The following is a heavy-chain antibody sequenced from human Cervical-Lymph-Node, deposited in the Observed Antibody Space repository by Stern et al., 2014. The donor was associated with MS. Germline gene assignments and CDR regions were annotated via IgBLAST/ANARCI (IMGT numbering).Heavy chain of an antibody. V-gene: IGHV2-5*02. J-gene: IGHJ4*02. CDR2: IYWDDDK. Sequence: QITLKESGPTLVKPTQTLTLTCTFSGFSLSTSGVGVGWIRQPPGKALEWLALIYWDDDKRYSPSRKSRLTITKDTSKNQVVLTMTNMDPVDTATYYCALNSIAAADRPFDYWGQGTLVTVSS. CDR3: ALNSIAAADRPFDY. CDR1: GFSLSTSGVG. D-gene: IGHD6-13*01.